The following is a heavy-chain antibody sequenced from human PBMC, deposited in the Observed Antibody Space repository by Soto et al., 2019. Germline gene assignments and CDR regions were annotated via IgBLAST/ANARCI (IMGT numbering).Heavy chain of an antibody. J-gene: IGHJ5*02. D-gene: IGHD6-13*01. CDR1: GFTFSSYS. CDR3: AREDSSSWLNWFDP. Sequence: PGGSLRLSCAASGFTFSSYSMNWVRQAPGKGLEWVSYISSSSSTIYYADSVKGRFTISRDNAKNSLYLQMNSLRAEDTAVYYCAREDSSSWLNWFDPWGQGTQVTVSS. V-gene: IGHV3-48*01. CDR2: ISSSSSTI.